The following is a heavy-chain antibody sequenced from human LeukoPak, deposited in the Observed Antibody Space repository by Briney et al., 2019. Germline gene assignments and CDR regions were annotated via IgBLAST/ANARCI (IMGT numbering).Heavy chain of an antibody. J-gene: IGHJ4*02. CDR3: ARGGENSYEPNDY. Sequence: PGGSLRLSCAASGFTDDSNYLSWVRQAPGKGLEWVSTIYTGGNTYYAASVKGRFTISRDFSKNTVFLHMNSLRAEDTAMYYCARGGENSYEPNDYWGQGTLVTVSS. CDR1: GFTDDSNY. D-gene: IGHD5-18*01. V-gene: IGHV3-53*01. CDR2: IYTGGNT.